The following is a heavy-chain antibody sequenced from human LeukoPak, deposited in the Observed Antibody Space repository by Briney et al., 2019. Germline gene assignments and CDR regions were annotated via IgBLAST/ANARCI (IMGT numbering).Heavy chain of an antibody. Sequence: PGGTLRLSCAASGFTLSSYAMSWVRQAPGKGLEWVSAISGSGGSTYYADSVKGRFTISRDNSKNTLYLQMNSLRAEDTAVYYCAKENRLSGRPNMVRGVIRGLFEYWGQGTLVTVSS. CDR3: AKENRLSGRPNMVRGVIRGLFEY. CDR2: ISGSGGST. V-gene: IGHV3-23*01. D-gene: IGHD3-10*01. J-gene: IGHJ4*02. CDR1: GFTLSSYA.